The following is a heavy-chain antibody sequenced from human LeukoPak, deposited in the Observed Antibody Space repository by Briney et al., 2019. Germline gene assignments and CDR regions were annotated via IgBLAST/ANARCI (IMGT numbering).Heavy chain of an antibody. Sequence: PGGSLRLSCAASGFTFSSYAMSWVRQAPGKGLEWVAVISYDESNKYYADSVKGRFTISRDNSKNTLYLQMNSLRAEDTAVYYCAKDRAASSSSGVFDYWGQGTLVTVSS. CDR2: ISYDESNK. CDR3: AKDRAASSSSGVFDY. J-gene: IGHJ4*02. V-gene: IGHV3-30*18. CDR1: GFTFSSYA. D-gene: IGHD6-6*01.